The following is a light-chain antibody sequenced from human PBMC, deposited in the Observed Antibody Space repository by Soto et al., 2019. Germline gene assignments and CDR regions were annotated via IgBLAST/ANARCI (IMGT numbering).Light chain of an antibody. J-gene: IGKJ2*01. CDR1: RSVTSSY. CDR3: QQYASSPFT. CDR2: GAS. Sequence: EIVLTQSPGTLSLSPGERATLSCRASRSVTSSYLGWYQQKPDQAPRLLIYGASSRATGIPDRFSGSGSGTDFTLTVSRLEPEDFALYYCQQYASSPFTFGQGTKLEI. V-gene: IGKV3-20*01.